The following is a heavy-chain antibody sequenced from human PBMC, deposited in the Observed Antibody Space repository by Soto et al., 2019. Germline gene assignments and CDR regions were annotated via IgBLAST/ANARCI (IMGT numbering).Heavy chain of an antibody. Sequence: QVQLQESGPGLVKPSQTLSLTCTVSGGSISSGGYYWSWIRQHPGKGLEWIGYIYYSGSTYYNPSLKSRVTISVDTSKNQYSLKLSSVTAAYTAVYYCARMVRGVTDYFDYWGQGTLVTVSS. CDR3: ARMVRGVTDYFDY. CDR2: IYYSGST. V-gene: IGHV4-31*03. D-gene: IGHD3-10*01. CDR1: GGSISSGGYY. J-gene: IGHJ4*02.